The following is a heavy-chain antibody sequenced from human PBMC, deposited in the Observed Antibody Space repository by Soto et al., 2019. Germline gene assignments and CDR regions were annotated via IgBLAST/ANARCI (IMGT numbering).Heavy chain of an antibody. J-gene: IGHJ6*02. CDR3: ANNSSLGSYYYGMDA. CDR2: IIPILGIA. CDR1: GGTFSSYA. Sequence: ASVKVSCKASGGTFSSYAISWVRQAPGQGLEWMGGIIPILGIANYAQKFQGRVTITADKSTSTAYMELSSLRSEDTAVYYCANNSSLGSYYYGMDAWGQGTTVTVAS. V-gene: IGHV1-69*10. D-gene: IGHD6-6*01.